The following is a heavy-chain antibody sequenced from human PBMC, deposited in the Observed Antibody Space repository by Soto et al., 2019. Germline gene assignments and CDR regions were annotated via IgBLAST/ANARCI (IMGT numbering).Heavy chain of an antibody. CDR2: ISFDGRNT. J-gene: IGHJ4*02. D-gene: IGHD3-10*01. Sequence: GGSLRLSCAASGFTFNSYGMHWVRQAPGKGLEWVVVISFDGRNTYYADSVKGRFTISRDNSKNTLYLQMTSLRAEDTAVYYCAKQSGSGSYHHVGSGGHLDYWGQGTLVTVSS. CDR3: AKQSGSGSYHHVGSGGHLDY. CDR1: GFTFNSYG. V-gene: IGHV3-30*18.